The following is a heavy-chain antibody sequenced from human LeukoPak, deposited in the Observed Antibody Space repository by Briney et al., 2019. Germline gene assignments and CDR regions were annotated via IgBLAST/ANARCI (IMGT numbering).Heavy chain of an antibody. CDR3: ARHISRITMVREIPAWFDP. Sequence: SETLSLTCTVSGGSIISYYWSWIRQPPGKGLEWIGYIYYSGSTNYNPSLKSRVTISVDTSKNQFSLKLSSVTAADTAVYYCARHISRITMVREIPAWFDPWGQGTLVTVSS. CDR2: IYYSGST. J-gene: IGHJ5*02. D-gene: IGHD3-10*01. V-gene: IGHV4-59*08. CDR1: GGSIISYY.